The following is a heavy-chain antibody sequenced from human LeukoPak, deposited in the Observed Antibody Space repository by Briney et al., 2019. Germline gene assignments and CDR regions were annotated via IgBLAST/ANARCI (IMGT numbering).Heavy chain of an antibody. CDR2: IYASGST. CDR3: ARDIRSHNGPGGYYYYYMDV. CDR1: GDSMSDSY. J-gene: IGHJ6*03. V-gene: IGHV4-4*07. Sequence: SETLSLTCTVSGDSMSDSYWSWIRQPAGKGLEWIGRIYASGSTNYNPSLKSRVTLSVDTSNNQFSLTLSSVTAADTAVYYCARDIRSHNGPGGYYYYYMDVWGKGTTVTVSS. D-gene: IGHD2-8*01.